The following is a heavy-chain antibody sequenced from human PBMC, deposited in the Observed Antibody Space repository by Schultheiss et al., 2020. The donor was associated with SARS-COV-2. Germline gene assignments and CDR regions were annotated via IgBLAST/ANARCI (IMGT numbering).Heavy chain of an antibody. D-gene: IGHD6-19*01. CDR1: GGSFSGYY. CDR2: INHSGST. CDR3: ATAWAVAGKGYYFDY. V-gene: IGHV4-34*01. Sequence: SETLSLTCAVYGGSFSGYYWSWIRQPPGKGLEWIGEINHSGSTNYNPSLKSRVTMSVDTSKNQFSLKLSSVTAADTAVYYCATAWAVAGKGYYFDYWGQGTLVTVSS. J-gene: IGHJ4*02.